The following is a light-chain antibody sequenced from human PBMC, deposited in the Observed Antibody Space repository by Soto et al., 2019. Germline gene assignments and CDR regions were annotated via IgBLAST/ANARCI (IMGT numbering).Light chain of an antibody. J-gene: IGKJ3*01. CDR2: GAS. V-gene: IGKV3-15*01. CDR1: QSVSSN. CDR3: QQYNNWVT. Sequence: EIVMTQSPATLSVSPGERATLSCRASQSVSSNLAWYQQKPAQAPRLLIYGASTRATGIPARFSGSGSGTEFTLTISSLQSDDFADYYCQQYNNWVTFGPGTKVDIK.